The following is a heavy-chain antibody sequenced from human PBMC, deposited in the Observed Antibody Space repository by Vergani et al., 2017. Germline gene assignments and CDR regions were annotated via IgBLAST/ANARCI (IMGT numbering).Heavy chain of an antibody. CDR2: ISSGDGDI. CDR3: TTSGVLYYLHGEYFQY. Sequence: EVQLLESGGGLVQPGGSRRLSCAGAGFTFDTYTMPYVRQAPGKGLEWVATISSGDGDIFYDDSVKGRFTISRDNSKNTLYLQMNSLKDEDTAVYYCTTSGVLYYLHGEYFQYWGQGTLVSVSS. CDR1: GFTFDTYT. J-gene: IGHJ1*01. V-gene: IGHV3-23*01. D-gene: IGHD3-10*01.